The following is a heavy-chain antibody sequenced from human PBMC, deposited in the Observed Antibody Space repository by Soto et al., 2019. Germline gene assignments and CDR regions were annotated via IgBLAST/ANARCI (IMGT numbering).Heavy chain of an antibody. J-gene: IGHJ4*02. V-gene: IGHV3-23*01. CDR1: GFTFSSYA. CDR3: AKKPQWELLPYYFDY. CDR2: ISGSGGST. D-gene: IGHD1-26*01. Sequence: LRLSCAASGFTFSSYAMSWVRQAPGKGLEWVSAISGSGGSTYYADSVKGRFTISRDNSKNTLYLQMNSLRAEDTAVYYCAKKPQWELLPYYFDYWGQGTLVTVSS.